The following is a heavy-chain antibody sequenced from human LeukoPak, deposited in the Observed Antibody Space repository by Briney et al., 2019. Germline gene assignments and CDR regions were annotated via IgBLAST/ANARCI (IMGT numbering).Heavy chain of an antibody. V-gene: IGHV3-53*01. CDR1: GFIVSSKY. J-gene: IGHJ6*02. D-gene: IGHD2-21*02. Sequence: GGSLRLSCAASGFIVSSKYMSWVRQAPGKGLEWVSAVYSNDNTYYADPVRGRFSISRDKSKNTLYLQMNSLRAEDTAVYYCGSSTVHYYNYGMDVWGQGATVTVSS. CDR2: VYSNDNT. CDR3: GSSTVHYYNYGMDV.